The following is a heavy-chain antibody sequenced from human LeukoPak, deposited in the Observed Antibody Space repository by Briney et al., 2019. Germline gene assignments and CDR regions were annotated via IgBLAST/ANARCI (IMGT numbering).Heavy chain of an antibody. CDR3: ARPRDMVRGVSGIFDY. D-gene: IGHD3-10*01. V-gene: IGHV1-3*01. J-gene: IGHJ4*02. Sequence: ASVKVSCKASGYTFTSYAMHWVRQAPGQRFEWMGWINAGNGNTKYSQKFQGRVTITRDTSASTAYMELSSLRSEDSAVYYCARPRDMVRGVSGIFDYWGQGTLVTVSS. CDR1: GYTFTSYA. CDR2: INAGNGNT.